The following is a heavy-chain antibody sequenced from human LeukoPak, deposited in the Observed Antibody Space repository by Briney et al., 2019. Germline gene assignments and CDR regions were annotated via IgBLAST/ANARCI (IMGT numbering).Heavy chain of an antibody. CDR2: ISGGNGNTYYA. V-gene: IGHV3-23*01. Sequence: GGSLRLSCAASGFPFSSYAMSWVRQSPGKGLEWVSAISGGNGNTYYAYYADSVRGRFTISRDSSKNTLYLQMNSLRAEDTAVYHCARWSGAYYTWFDPWGQGTLVTVSS. CDR1: GFPFSSYA. J-gene: IGHJ5*02. D-gene: IGHD3-16*01. CDR3: ARWSGAYYTWFDP.